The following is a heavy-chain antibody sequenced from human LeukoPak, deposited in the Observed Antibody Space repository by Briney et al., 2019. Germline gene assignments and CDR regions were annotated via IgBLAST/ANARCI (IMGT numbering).Heavy chain of an antibody. D-gene: IGHD1-7*01. CDR2: IYFGRNA. CDR3: VRDGRGNYSPYFPYHEMGV. V-gene: IGHV4-39*07. J-gene: IGHJ6*02. CDR1: GGSISNYSYY. Sequence: PSETLSLTCSVSGGSISNYSYYWGWVRQTPGKGLEWIGSIYFGRNAYYNPSLKSRVTISIDTSNNQFSLNLRSVTAADTAVYYCVRDGRGNYSPYFPYHEMGVWGQGTTVTVSS.